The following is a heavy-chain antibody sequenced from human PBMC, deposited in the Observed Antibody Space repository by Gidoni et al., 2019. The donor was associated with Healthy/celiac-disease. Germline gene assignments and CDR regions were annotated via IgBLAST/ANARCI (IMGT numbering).Heavy chain of an antibody. CDR1: GGSFSGYY. CDR2: INHSGST. CDR3: ARRAGYSSSWWGA. Sequence: QVQLQQWGAGLLKPSETLSLTCAVYGGSFSGYYWSWIRQPPGKGLEWIGEINHSGSTNYNPSLKSRVTISVETSKNQFSLKLSSVTAADTAVYYCARRAGYSSSWWGAWGQGTLVTVSS. V-gene: IGHV4-34*01. J-gene: IGHJ5*02. D-gene: IGHD6-13*01.